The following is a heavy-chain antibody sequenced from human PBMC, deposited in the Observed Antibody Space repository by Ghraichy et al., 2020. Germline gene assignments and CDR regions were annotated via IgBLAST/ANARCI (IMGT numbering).Heavy chain of an antibody. Sequence: GGSLRLSCAASGFTFSSYAMSWVRQAPGKGLEWVSAISGSGGSTYYADSVKGRFTISRDNSKNTLYLQMNSLRAEDTAVYYCAKGRRYMVQGVIGTADVWGKGTTVTVSS. CDR3: AKGRRYMVQGVIGTADV. CDR1: GFTFSSYA. V-gene: IGHV3-23*01. D-gene: IGHD3-10*01. CDR2: ISGSGGST. J-gene: IGHJ6*04.